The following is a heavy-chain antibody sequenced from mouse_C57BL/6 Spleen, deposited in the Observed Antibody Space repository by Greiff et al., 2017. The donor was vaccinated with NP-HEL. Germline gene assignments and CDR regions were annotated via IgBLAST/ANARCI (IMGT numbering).Heavy chain of an antibody. CDR1: GFTFSDYG. CDR3: ARPYYYGSSYEGYFDV. Sequence: DVHLVESGGGLVKPGGSLKLSCAASGFTFSDYGMHWVRQAPEKGLEWVAYISSGSSTIYYADTVKGRFTISRDNAKNTLFLQMTSLRSEDTAMYYCARPYYYGSSYEGYFDVWGTGTTVTVSS. J-gene: IGHJ1*03. V-gene: IGHV5-17*01. CDR2: ISSGSSTI. D-gene: IGHD1-1*01.